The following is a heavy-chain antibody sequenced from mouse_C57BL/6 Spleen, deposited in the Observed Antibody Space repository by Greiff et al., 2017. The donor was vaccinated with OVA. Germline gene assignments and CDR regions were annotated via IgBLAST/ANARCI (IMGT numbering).Heavy chain of an antibody. V-gene: IGHV5-17*01. J-gene: IGHJ1*03. Sequence: EVKLMESGGGLVKPGGSLKLSCAASGFTFSDYGMHWVRQAPEKGLEWVAYISSGSSTIYYADTVKGRFTISRDNAKNTLFLQMTSLRSEDTAMYYCAGGYDRYWYFDVWGTGTTVTVSS. CDR1: GFTFSDYG. CDR3: AGGYDRYWYFDV. CDR2: ISSGSSTI. D-gene: IGHD1-1*01.